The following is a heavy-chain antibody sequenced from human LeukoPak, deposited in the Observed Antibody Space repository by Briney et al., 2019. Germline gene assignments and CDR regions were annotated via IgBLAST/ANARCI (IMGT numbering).Heavy chain of an antibody. V-gene: IGHV3-23*01. CDR3: ASGQFWSGYYYDY. D-gene: IGHD3-3*01. Sequence: GGSLRLSCVVSGLTFSSYAMSWVRQAPGKGLDWVSAISASGGSTYYADSVKGRFTISRDNSKNTVYLQLNSLRAEDTAVYFCASGQFWSGYYYDYWGQGTLVTVSS. CDR1: GLTFSSYA. CDR2: ISASGGST. J-gene: IGHJ4*02.